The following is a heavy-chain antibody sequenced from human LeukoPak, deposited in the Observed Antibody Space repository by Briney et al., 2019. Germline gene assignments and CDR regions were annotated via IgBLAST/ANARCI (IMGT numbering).Heavy chain of an antibody. CDR1: GGSFSGYY. V-gene: IGHV4-34*01. CDR2: INHSRST. J-gene: IGHJ4*02. D-gene: IGHD6-19*01. Sequence: SEALSLTCAVYGGSFSGYYWSWIRQPPGKGLEWIGEINHSRSTNYNPSLKSRVTISVDTSKNQFSLKLSSVTAADTAVYYCARGRQWLLSPFDDWGQGTLVTVSS. CDR3: ARGRQWLLSPFDD.